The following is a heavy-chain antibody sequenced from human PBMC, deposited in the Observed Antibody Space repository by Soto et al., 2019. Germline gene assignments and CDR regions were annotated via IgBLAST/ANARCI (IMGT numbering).Heavy chain of an antibody. CDR1: GGSISSGDYY. V-gene: IGHV4-30-4*01. J-gene: IGHJ5*02. CDR3: ARERPDGARLDP. D-gene: IGHD6-6*01. CDR2: IYYSGST. Sequence: QVQLQESGPGLVKPSQTLSLTCSVSGGSISSGDYYWSWIRQPPGKGLEWIGYIYYSGSTYYNPSLKSRVTISVDTSKNQFSLKLSSVTAAATAVYYCARERPDGARLDPWGQGTLVTVSS.